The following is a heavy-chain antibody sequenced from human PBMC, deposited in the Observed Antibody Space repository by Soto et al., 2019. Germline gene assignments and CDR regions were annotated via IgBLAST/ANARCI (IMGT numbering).Heavy chain of an antibody. CDR2: IYYSGST. CDR1: GGSISSGGYY. V-gene: IGHV4-31*03. Sequence: LSETLSLTCTVSGGSISSGGYYWSWIRQHPGKGLEWIGYIYYSGSTYYNPSLKSRVTISVDTSKNQFSLKLSSVTAADTAVYYCARGYYYGSGFDYWGQGTLVTVSS. CDR3: ARGYYYGSGFDY. D-gene: IGHD3-10*01. J-gene: IGHJ4*02.